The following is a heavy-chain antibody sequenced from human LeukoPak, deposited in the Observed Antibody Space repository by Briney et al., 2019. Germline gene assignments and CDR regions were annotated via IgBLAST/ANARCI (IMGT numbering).Heavy chain of an antibody. CDR2: IDTTTGNP. CDR1: GYTFTSYA. D-gene: IGHD2-15*01. J-gene: IGHJ4*02. V-gene: IGHV7-4-1*02. Sequence: WASVKVSCKASGYTFTSYAMNWVRQAPGQGLQWMGWIDTTTGNPTYAQGFTGRFVFSLDTSVSTAYLQVSSLKAEDTAVYYCARDPGYCGGSTCYRYFDYWGPGTLVTVSS. CDR3: ARDPGYCGGSTCYRYFDY.